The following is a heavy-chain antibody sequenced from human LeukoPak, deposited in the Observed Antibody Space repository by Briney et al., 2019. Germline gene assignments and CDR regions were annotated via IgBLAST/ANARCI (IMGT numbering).Heavy chain of an antibody. D-gene: IGHD3-22*01. CDR1: GGSISSYY. V-gene: IGHV4-59*12. CDR3: ARGRRRYYDSSGYCDY. Sequence: KPSETLSLTCTVSGGSISSYYWSWIRQPPGKGLEWIGYIYYSGSTNYNPSLKSRVTISVDTSKNQFSLKLSSVTAADTAVYYCARGRRRYYDSSGYCDYWGQGTLVTVSS. CDR2: IYYSGST. J-gene: IGHJ4*02.